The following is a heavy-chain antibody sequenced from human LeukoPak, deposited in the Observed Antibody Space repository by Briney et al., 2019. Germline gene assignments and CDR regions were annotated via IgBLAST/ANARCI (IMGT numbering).Heavy chain of an antibody. D-gene: IGHD6-13*01. Sequence: PSETLSLTCTVSGGSISSSSYYWGWIRQPPGKGLEWIGRIYTNGDTKFNPSLKSRVTMSVDTSKNQLSLKLRPVTAADTAVYYCARAAGAAGGQYFDYWGQGTLVTVSS. CDR1: GGSISSSSYY. V-gene: IGHV4-39*07. CDR3: ARAAGAAGGQYFDY. J-gene: IGHJ4*02. CDR2: IYTNGDT.